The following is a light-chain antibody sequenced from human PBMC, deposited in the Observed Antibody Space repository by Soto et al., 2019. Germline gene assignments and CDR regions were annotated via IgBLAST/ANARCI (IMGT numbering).Light chain of an antibody. CDR3: QQRSNWPRT. J-gene: IGKJ1*01. CDR1: QSVSSSY. V-gene: IGKV3D-20*02. CDR2: DVS. Sequence: ENVFTQSPGTLSLSPGERATLSCRASQSVSSSYLIWYQQKPGQAPRLLIYDVSNRATDIPARFSGSGSGTDFTLTISSLEPEDLAVYYCQQRSNWPRTFGQGTKVDIK.